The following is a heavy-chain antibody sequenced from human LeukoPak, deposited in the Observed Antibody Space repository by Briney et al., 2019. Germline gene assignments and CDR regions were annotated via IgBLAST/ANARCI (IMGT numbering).Heavy chain of an antibody. J-gene: IGHJ4*02. CDR2: IKQDGSVR. CDR1: GFTFSSYA. CDR3: ARDLYSTGSFDS. V-gene: IGHV3-7*01. Sequence: GGSLRLSCAASGFTFSSYAMNWVRQAPGKGLEWLTNIKQDGSVRHYVDSVKGRFTISRDNAKNSLYLQMNSLRAEDTAVYYCARDLYSTGSFDSWGQGTLVTVSS. D-gene: IGHD6-19*01.